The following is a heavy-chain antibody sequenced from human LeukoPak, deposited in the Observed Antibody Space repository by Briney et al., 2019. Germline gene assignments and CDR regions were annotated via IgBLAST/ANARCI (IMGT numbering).Heavy chain of an antibody. Sequence: SETLSLTCTVSGGSISSSSHYWGWFRQPPGKGLEWIGYIYYSGSSFCNPSLKSQVTMSVDTSKNQFSLRRNSVTAADTAVYYCARGPTVTTDYWGQGTLVTVSS. D-gene: IGHD4-17*01. CDR1: GGSISSSSHY. V-gene: IGHV4-39*01. J-gene: IGHJ4*02. CDR2: IYYSGSS. CDR3: ARGPTVTTDY.